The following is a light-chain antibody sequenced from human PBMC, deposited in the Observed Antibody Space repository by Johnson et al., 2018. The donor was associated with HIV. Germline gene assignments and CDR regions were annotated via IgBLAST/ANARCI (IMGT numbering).Light chain of an antibody. V-gene: IGLV1-51*02. J-gene: IGLJ1*01. Sequence: QSVLTQPPSVSAAPGQKVTISCSGSSSNIGNNYVSWYQQLPGTAPKLLIYENNKRPSGIPDRFSGSKSGTSATLGITGLQTGDEADYYCGRWDDSLITYVFGTGTTVAVL. CDR3: GRWDDSLITYV. CDR2: ENN. CDR1: SSNIGNNY.